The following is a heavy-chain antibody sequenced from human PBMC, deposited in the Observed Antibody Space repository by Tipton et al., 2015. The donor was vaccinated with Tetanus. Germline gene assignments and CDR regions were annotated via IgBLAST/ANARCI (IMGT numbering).Heavy chain of an antibody. CDR1: GFTFDDYA. CDR3: AKLPDYGGNTSEDY. D-gene: IGHD4-23*01. J-gene: IGHJ4*02. V-gene: IGHV3-9*01. Sequence: AASGFTFDDYAMHWVRQAPGKGLEWVSGISWNSGSIGYADSVKGRFTISRDNAKNSLYLQMNSLRAEDTALYYCAKLPDYGGNTSEDYWGQGTLVTVSS. CDR2: ISWNSGSI.